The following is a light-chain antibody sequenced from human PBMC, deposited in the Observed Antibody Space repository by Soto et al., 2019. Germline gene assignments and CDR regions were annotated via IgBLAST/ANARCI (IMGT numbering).Light chain of an antibody. CDR1: GSDVGGYNY. CDR3: SSYTSASTPLV. J-gene: IGLJ2*01. Sequence: QSALTQPASVSGSPGQSITISCTGTGSDVGGYNYVSWYQQHPGKAPKVMIYDVSNRPSGVSNRFSGSKSGNTASLTISGLQAEDEADYYCSSYTSASTPLVFGGGNKLTVL. CDR2: DVS. V-gene: IGLV2-14*01.